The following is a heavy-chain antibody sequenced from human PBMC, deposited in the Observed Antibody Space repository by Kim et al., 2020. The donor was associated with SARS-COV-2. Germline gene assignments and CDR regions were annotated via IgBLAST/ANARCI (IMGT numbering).Heavy chain of an antibody. D-gene: IGHD6-19*01. CDR1: GGTFSSYA. CDR3: ARPYSSGWIDAFDI. CDR2: IIPIFGTA. V-gene: IGHV1-69*13. J-gene: IGHJ3*02. Sequence: SVKVSCKASGGTFSSYAISWVRQAPGQGLEWMGGIIPIFGTANYAQKFQGRVTITADESTSTAYMELSSLRSEDTAVYYCARPYSSGWIDAFDIWGQGTMVTVSS.